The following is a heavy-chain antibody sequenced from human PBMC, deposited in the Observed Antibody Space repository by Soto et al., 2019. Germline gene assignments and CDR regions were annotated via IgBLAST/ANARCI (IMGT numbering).Heavy chain of an antibody. CDR3: ARDVRRLARRSGKYYIAFDI. V-gene: IGHV4-59*01. J-gene: IGHJ3*02. CDR2: IHSSGST. Sequence: PSETLSLTCTVSGGSISGYYWSWIRQPPGKGLEWIGYIHSSGSTNYNPSLKSRVTISVDTSKNQFSLKVSSVTAADTAVYYCARDVRRLARRSGKYYIAFDIWGQGTMVTV. CDR1: GGSISGYY. D-gene: IGHD1-26*01.